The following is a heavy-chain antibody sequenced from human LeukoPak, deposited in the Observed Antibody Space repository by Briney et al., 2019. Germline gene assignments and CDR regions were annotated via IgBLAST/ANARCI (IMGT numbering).Heavy chain of an antibody. CDR1: GFTFSEYY. D-gene: IGHD3-22*01. CDR2: IRSSSSYT. CDR3: AREYYDNSGYYFPFDF. V-gene: IGHV3-11*06. J-gene: IGHJ4*02. Sequence: GGSLRLSCAASGFTFSEYYMSWIRQAPGKGLEWVSYIRSSSSYTNYADSVKGRFTISRDNAKNSLYLQMNSLRAEDTAVYYCAREYYDNSGYYFPFDFWGQGTLVTVSS.